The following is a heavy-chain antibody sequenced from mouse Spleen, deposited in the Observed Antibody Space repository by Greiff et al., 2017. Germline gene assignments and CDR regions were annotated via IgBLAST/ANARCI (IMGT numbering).Heavy chain of an antibody. V-gene: IGHV5-4*01. J-gene: IGHJ2*01. CDR2: ISDGGSYT. Sequence: VQLKESGGGLVKPGGSLKLSCAASGFTFSSYAMSWVRQTPEKRLEWVATISDGGSYTYYPDNVKGRFTISRDNAKNNLYLQMSHLKSEDTAMYYCARDRGYYGSSYFDYWGQGTTLTVSS. CDR1: GFTFSSYA. D-gene: IGHD1-1*01. CDR3: ARDRGYYGSSYFDY.